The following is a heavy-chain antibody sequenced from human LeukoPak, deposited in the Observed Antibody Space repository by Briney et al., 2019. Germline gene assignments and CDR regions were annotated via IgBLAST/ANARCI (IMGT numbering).Heavy chain of an antibody. CDR2: ISSSSSTI. CDR1: GFTFADYA. J-gene: IGHJ4*02. V-gene: IGHV3-48*04. CDR3: ARALAYCGGDCYPLD. D-gene: IGHD2-21*02. Sequence: GGSLRLSCAASGFTFADYAMNWVRQAPGKGLEWVSYISSSSSTIYYADSVKGRFTISRDNAKNSLYLQMNSLRAEDTAVYYCARALAYCGGDCYPLDWGQGTLVTVSS.